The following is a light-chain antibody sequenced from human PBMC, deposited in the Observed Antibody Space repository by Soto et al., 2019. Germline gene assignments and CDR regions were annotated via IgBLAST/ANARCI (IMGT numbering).Light chain of an antibody. J-gene: IGKJ4*01. CDR3: KQFAISPLP. V-gene: IGKV3-20*01. Sequence: EIVLTQSPGSVSLSPGERATLSCRASETVKKNSLAWYQQKPGQAPRLLIYGASRRATGIPDSFSGSGSETAFILTTSSLGPENSAVYFCKQFAISPLPFGGGTKVE. CDR2: GAS. CDR1: ETVKKNS.